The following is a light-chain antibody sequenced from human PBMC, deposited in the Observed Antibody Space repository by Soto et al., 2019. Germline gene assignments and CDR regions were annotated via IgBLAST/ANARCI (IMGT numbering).Light chain of an antibody. CDR2: DVS. Sequence: DIQMSQSPSTLSASVGDRVTITCRASQSISSWLAWYQQKPGKAPKFLIYDVSSLESGVPSRFSGSGSGTEFTLTISSLQPDDFATYYCQQYNSYPWTFGQGTTGDIK. V-gene: IGKV1-5*01. CDR3: QQYNSYPWT. CDR1: QSISSW. J-gene: IGKJ1*01.